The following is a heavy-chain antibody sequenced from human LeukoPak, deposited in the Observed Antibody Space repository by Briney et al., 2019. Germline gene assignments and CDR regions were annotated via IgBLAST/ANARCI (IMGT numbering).Heavy chain of an antibody. D-gene: IGHD3-3*01. CDR2: IYYSGST. V-gene: IGHV4-59*01. Sequence: SETLSLTCTVSGGSISSYYWSWIRQPPGKGLEWIGYIYYSGSTNYNPSLKSRVTISVDTSKNQFSLKLSSVTAADTAVYYCARVTNSYDFWRGYYTESNWFDPWGQGTLVTVSS. CDR3: ARVTNSYDFWRGYYTESNWFDP. CDR1: GGSISSYY. J-gene: IGHJ5*02.